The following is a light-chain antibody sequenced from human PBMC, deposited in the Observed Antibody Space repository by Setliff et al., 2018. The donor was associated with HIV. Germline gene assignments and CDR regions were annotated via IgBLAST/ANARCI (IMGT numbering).Light chain of an antibody. CDR1: SSDVGAFNY. CDR2: GVN. J-gene: IGLJ1*01. CDR3: GSYKTSHSDV. V-gene: IGLV2-14*01. Sequence: QSVLTQPASVSGSPGQSITISCTGTSSDVGAFNYVSWYQQHPGKAPTLIIYGVNSRPSGVSNRFSGSKSDNTASLTISGLQAEDEADYYCGSYKTSHSDVFGTGTKVTVL.